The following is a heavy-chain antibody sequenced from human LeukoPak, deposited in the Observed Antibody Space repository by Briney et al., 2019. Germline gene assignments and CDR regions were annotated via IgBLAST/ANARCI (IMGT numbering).Heavy chain of an antibody. CDR2: TSYSEGT. J-gene: IGHJ4*02. CDR1: GGSVSRGGYY. Sequence: SETLSLTCTVSGGSVSRGGYYWNWIRQHPGKGLEWIGFTSYSEGTYYNPSLMSRITISVDRSQNQFSLRMRDVTAADTAVYFCATADWESFYFDSWGQGALVAVSS. CDR3: ATADWESFYFDS. D-gene: IGHD1-26*01. V-gene: IGHV4-31*03.